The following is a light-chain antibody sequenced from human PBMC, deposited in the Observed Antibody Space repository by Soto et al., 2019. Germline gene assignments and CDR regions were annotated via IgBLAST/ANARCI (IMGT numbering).Light chain of an antibody. Sequence: EIVLTQSPGTLSLSPGERATLSCRASPSVSTSYLAWYQQKPGQPPRLLIYGASSRATGIPDRFSGSGSATDFTLSTSRLEPEDFAVYYSQTYGSSRTFGHGTKVDIK. CDR1: PSVSTSY. J-gene: IGKJ1*01. CDR2: GAS. CDR3: QTYGSSRT. V-gene: IGKV3-20*01.